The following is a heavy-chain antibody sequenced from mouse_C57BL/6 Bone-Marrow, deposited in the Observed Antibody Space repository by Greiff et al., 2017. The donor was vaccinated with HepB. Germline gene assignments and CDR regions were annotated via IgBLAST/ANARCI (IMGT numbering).Heavy chain of an antibody. D-gene: IGHD2-4*01. Sequence: EVQGVESGGDLVKPGGSLKLSCAASGFTFSSYGMSWVRQTPDKRLEWVATISSGGSYTYYPDSVKGRFTISRDNAKNTLYLQMSSLKSEDTAMYYCASHYDYGYFDYWGQGTTLTVSS. CDR2: ISSGGSYT. V-gene: IGHV5-6*01. J-gene: IGHJ2*01. CDR3: ASHYDYGYFDY. CDR1: GFTFSSYG.